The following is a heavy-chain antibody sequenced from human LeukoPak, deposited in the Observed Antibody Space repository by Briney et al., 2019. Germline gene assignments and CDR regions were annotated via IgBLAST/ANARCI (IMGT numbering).Heavy chain of an antibody. J-gene: IGHJ4*02. CDR3: AKTGDGYFDY. D-gene: IGHD7-27*01. Sequence: PSETLSLTCTVSGGSISGSSYYWGWIRQPPGKGLEWIGEIYHSGSTNYNPSLKSRVTISVDKSKNQFSLKLSSVTAADTAVYYCAKTGDGYFDYWGQGTLVTVSS. CDR1: GGSISGSSYY. CDR2: IYHSGST. V-gene: IGHV4-39*07.